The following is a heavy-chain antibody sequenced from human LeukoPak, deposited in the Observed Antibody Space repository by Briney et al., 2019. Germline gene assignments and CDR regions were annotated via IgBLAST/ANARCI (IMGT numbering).Heavy chain of an antibody. CDR3: AREGSSGY. D-gene: IGHD1-26*01. CDR2: ISPNNGAT. Sequence: ASVKVSCKASGYTFTASNIHWVRQAPGQGLEWMGWISPNNGATTYAQNFQGRVIMTRDTSNSTAYIELSRLTSDDTAVYFCAREGSSGYWGQATLVTVSS. CDR1: GYTFTASN. J-gene: IGHJ4*02. V-gene: IGHV1-2*02.